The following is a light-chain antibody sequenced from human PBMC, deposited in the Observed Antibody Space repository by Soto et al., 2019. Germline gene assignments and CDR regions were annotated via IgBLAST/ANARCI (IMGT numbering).Light chain of an antibody. Sequence: QSVLTQPPSVSGAPGQRVTISCTGSSSNIGAGYDVHWYQQVPGTAPKLLSFGNINRPSGVPDRFSGSKSGTSAYLAITGLQAEDEAEYYCQSYDSSLVFGGGTKVTVL. CDR1: SSNIGAGYD. V-gene: IGLV1-40*01. CDR3: QSYDSSLV. CDR2: GNI. J-gene: IGLJ2*01.